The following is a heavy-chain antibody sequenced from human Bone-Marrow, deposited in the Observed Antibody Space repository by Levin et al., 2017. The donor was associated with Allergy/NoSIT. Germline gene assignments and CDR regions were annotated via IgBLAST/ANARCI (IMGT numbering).Heavy chain of an antibody. CDR1: GFTFGDYA. J-gene: IGHJ4*02. D-gene: IGHD7-27*01. CDR2: INWSGGST. CDR3: ARERGGEYFDY. V-gene: IGHV3-20*01. Sequence: AGGSLRLSCAASGFTFGDYAMTWVRQAPGKGLEWVSTINWSGGSTTYADSVQGRFTISRDNAKNSLYLQLDSLRAEDTAFYHWARERGGEYFDYWGQGTLVTVSS.